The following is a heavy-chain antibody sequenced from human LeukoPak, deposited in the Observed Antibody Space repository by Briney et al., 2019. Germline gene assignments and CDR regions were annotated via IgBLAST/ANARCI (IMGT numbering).Heavy chain of an antibody. J-gene: IGHJ1*01. CDR3: TTETQWELPFYFQH. D-gene: IGHD1-26*01. CDR1: GFIFSNYN. CDR2: IAISSSTM. V-gene: IGHV3-48*01. Sequence: GGSLRLSCAASGFIFSNYNMNWVRQAPGKGLEWVSYIAISSSTMHYADSVKGRFTISRDDAKNSLYLQMNSLKTEDTAVYYCTTETQWELPFYFQHWGQGTLVTVSS.